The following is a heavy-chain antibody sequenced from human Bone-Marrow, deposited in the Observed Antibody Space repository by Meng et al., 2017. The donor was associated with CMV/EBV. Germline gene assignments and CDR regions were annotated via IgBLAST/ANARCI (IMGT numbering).Heavy chain of an antibody. D-gene: IGHD1-26*01. V-gene: IGHV3-23*01. CDR1: GVTFRNYA. CDR2: ISGDGVNK. CDR3: ARDPSVLDQWVDY. J-gene: IGHJ4*02. Sequence: GGSLRLSCEVSGVTFRNYAMSWVRQAPGKGLEWLSSISGDGVNKYEAASVKGRFTISRDNSKNTLYLQMNSLRAEDTAVYYCARDPSVLDQWVDYWGQGTLVTVSS.